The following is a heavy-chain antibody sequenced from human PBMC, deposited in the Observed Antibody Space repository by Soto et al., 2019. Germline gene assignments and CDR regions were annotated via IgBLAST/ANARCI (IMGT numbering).Heavy chain of an antibody. CDR1: GFTVSSNY. D-gene: IGHD4-4*01. V-gene: IGHV3-66*01. CDR3: ARGYDYSRPNWFDP. Sequence: HPGGSLRLSCAASGFTVSSNYMSWVRQAPGKGLEWVSVIYSGGSTYYADSVKGRFTISRDNSKNTLYLQMNSLRAEDTAVYYCARGYDYSRPNWFDPWGQGTLVTVSS. J-gene: IGHJ5*02. CDR2: IYSGGST.